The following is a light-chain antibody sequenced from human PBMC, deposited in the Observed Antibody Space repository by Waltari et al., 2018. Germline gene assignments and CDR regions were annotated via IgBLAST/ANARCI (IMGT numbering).Light chain of an antibody. J-gene: IGLJ3*02. CDR1: NSDAASVHY. CDR3: NSYTTTSARV. CDR2: EVS. V-gene: IGLV2-14*01. Sequence: QSALTQPASLSGSPGQSITIPCTGTNSDAASVHYVSWYQQHPGKAPKVIIYEVSNRPSGVSTRFSGSKSGNTASLTISGLQAVDEADYYCNSYTTTSARVFGGGTRLTVL.